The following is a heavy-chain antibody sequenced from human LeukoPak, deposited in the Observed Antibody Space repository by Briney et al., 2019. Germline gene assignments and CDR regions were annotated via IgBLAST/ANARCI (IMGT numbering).Heavy chain of an antibody. D-gene: IGHD6-19*01. CDR1: GGSFSGYY. CDR3: AKVDYSSGWYGELIDY. Sequence: SETLSLTCAVYGGSFSGYYWSWIRQPPGKGLEWIGEINHSGSTNYNPSLKSRVTISVDTSKNQFSLKLSSVTAADTAVYYCAKVDYSSGWYGELIDYWGQGTLVTVSS. J-gene: IGHJ4*02. CDR2: INHSGST. V-gene: IGHV4-34*01.